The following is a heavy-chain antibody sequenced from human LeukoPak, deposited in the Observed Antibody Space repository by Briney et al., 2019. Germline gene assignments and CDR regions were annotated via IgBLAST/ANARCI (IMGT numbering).Heavy chain of an antibody. J-gene: IGHJ4*02. Sequence: SETLSLTCSVSNGFISSYYWSWIRQPAGKGLEWIGRIHSSGSTNYNPSLKSRLTISLDKSRNHFSLTLTSVTAADTATYYCAREGSPYHAESWGQGTLVPVSS. D-gene: IGHD2-15*01. CDR2: IHSSGST. CDR3: AREGSPYHAES. CDR1: NGFISSYY. V-gene: IGHV4-4*07.